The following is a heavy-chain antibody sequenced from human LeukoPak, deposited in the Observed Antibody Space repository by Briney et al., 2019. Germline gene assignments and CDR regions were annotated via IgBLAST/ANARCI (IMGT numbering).Heavy chain of an antibody. Sequence: ASVKVSCKASGYTFTSYAMNWVRQAPGQGLEWMGWISAYNGNTNYAQKLQGRVTMTTDTSTSTAYMELRSLRSDDTAVYYCARDLSGDYDDYWGQGTLVTVSS. V-gene: IGHV1-18*01. CDR2: ISAYNGNT. CDR3: ARDLSGDYDDY. J-gene: IGHJ4*02. CDR1: GYTFTSYA. D-gene: IGHD2/OR15-2a*01.